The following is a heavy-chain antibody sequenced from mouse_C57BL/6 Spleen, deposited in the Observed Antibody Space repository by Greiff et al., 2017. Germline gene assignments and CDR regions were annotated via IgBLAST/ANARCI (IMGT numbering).Heavy chain of an antibody. V-gene: IGHV1-82*01. CDR1: GYAFSSSW. CDR2: IYPGDGDT. Sequence: QVQLQQSGPELVKPGASVKISCKASGYAFSSSWMNWVKQRPGKGLEWIGRIYPGDGDTNYNGKFKGKATLTADKSSSTAYMQLSSLTSEDSAVYFCARCPYGYWYFDVWGTGTTVTVSS. D-gene: IGHD1-1*02. CDR3: ARCPYGYWYFDV. J-gene: IGHJ1*03.